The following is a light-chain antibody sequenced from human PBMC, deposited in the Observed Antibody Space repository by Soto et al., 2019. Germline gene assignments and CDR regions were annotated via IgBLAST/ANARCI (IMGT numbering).Light chain of an antibody. J-gene: IGKJ1*01. CDR3: QQYNRCPRT. V-gene: IGKV3-15*01. CDR1: QSVSTN. Sequence: EAVITQSPAILSVSPGERATLSCRASQSVSTNLAWYQQKPGQAPRLLIYDASTRATGVPVRFSGSGSGTDFTLSISSVQSEDFAIFYCQQYNRCPRTFGPGTKVDIK. CDR2: DAS.